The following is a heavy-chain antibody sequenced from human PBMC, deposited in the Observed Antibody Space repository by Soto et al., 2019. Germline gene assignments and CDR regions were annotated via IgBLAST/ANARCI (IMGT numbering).Heavy chain of an antibody. Sequence: TXVTLSLTCTISGASITLSNWWTWIRQSPGLGLQWIGQIYHSGSTNYNPSLETRVTLSVDTSRNQFSLKLTSMTAAGTAVYYCARATDDCGDAYDVWGQGTLVTVSS. CDR2: IYHSGST. J-gene: IGHJ3*01. D-gene: IGHD2-21*02. CDR1: GASITLSNW. CDR3: ARATDDCGDAYDV. V-gene: IGHV4-4*02.